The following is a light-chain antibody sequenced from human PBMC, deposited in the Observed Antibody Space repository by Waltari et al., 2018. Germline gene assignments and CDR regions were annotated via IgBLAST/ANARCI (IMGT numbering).Light chain of an antibody. CDR2: EAS. J-gene: IGKJ5*01. V-gene: IGKV3-15*01. CDR1: QGISNR. CDR3: QQYDDWPVT. Sequence: EIVMTQSPATLSLSPGERATLPCRASQGISNRLAWYQQKPGQAPRLLIYEASTGATGIPARFSGSGSGTEFTLTISSLQSEDFAVYYCQQYDDWPVTFGQGTRLEIK.